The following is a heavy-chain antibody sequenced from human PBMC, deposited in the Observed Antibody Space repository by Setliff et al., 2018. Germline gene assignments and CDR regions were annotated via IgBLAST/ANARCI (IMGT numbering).Heavy chain of an antibody. V-gene: IGHV4-39*01. CDR2: IYDSGKT. J-gene: IGHJ3*02. CDR3: ARGRLGIFLNAFDI. D-gene: IGHD7-27*01. Sequence: SETLSLTCTVPGDSISSFSYYWGWIRQPPGKGLEWIGTIYDSGKTYYNPSLKSRVSISVDTSKNQFSLKLKSVTAADTAVYYCARGRLGIFLNAFDIWGQGTMVTVSS. CDR1: GDSISSFSYY.